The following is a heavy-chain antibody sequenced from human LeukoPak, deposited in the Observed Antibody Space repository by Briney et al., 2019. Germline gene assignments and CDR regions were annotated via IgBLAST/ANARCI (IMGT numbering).Heavy chain of an antibody. Sequence: GGSLRLSCAASGFTFDDYAMHWVRQAPGKGLEWVSGISWNSGSIGYADSVKGRFTISRDNAKNSLYLQMNSLRAEDTALYYCAKGNHGMATWGQGTLVTVSS. CDR1: GFTFDDYA. CDR3: AKGNHGMAT. CDR2: ISWNSGSI. J-gene: IGHJ5*02. D-gene: IGHD5-24*01. V-gene: IGHV3-9*01.